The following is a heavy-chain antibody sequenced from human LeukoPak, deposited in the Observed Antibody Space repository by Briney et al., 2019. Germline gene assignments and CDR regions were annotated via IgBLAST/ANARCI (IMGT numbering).Heavy chain of an antibody. V-gene: IGHV3-23*01. CDR3: AKDRPNYYGTNGHYYTRNGDY. CDR2: ISGRGDYT. Sequence: GGSLRLSCAASGFTFNNYAMSWVRQAPGKGLERVSSISGRGDYTFYADSVKGRFTISRDNSKDTLYLQMNSLRVEDTAIYYCAKDRPNYYGTNGHYYTRNGDYWGQGTLVTVSS. CDR1: GFTFNNYA. D-gene: IGHD3-22*01. J-gene: IGHJ4*02.